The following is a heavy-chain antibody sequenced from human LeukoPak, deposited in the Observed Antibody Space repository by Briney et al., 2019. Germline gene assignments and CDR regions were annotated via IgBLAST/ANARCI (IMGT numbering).Heavy chain of an antibody. D-gene: IGHD5-18*01. V-gene: IGHV3-21*01. CDR3: ARAPTGHGYSYGYWCDY. J-gene: IGHJ4*02. CDR2: ISSSSSYI. CDR1: GFTFSIYS. Sequence: GGSLRLSCAASGFTFSIYSMNWVRQAPGKGLEWVSSISSSSSYIYYADSVKGRFTISRDNAKNSLYLQMNSLRAEDTAVYYCARAPTGHGYSYGYWCDYWGQGTLVTVSS.